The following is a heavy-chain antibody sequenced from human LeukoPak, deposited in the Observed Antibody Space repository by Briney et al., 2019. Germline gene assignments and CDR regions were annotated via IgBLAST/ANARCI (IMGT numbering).Heavy chain of an antibody. CDR3: ARDSAMIDAFDI. J-gene: IGHJ3*02. Sequence: GASVKVSCKASGGTFSSYAISWVRQAPGQGLEWMGRIIPIFGTANYAQKFQGRVTITTDESTSTAYMELSSLRSEDTAVYYCARDSAMIDAFDIWGQGTMVTVSS. V-gene: IGHV1-69*05. D-gene: IGHD2-2*01. CDR2: IIPIFGTA. CDR1: GGTFSSYA.